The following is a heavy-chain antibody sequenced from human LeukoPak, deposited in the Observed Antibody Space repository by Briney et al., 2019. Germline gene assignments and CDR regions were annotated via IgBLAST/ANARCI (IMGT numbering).Heavy chain of an antibody. J-gene: IGHJ5*02. V-gene: IGHV4-39*01. Sequence: SETLSLTCAVSDGSIRSSYYNWGWIRQPPGKGLEWIVSIYDSGSTYSTPSLKSRVTISVDTSKNQFALKLNSVTAAGTGVYYCARHYGPWGQGTLVTVSS. D-gene: IGHD3-10*01. CDR3: ARHYGP. CDR2: IYDSGST. CDR1: DGSIRSSYYN.